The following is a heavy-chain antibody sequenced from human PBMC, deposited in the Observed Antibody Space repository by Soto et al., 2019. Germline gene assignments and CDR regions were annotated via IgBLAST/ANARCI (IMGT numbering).Heavy chain of an antibody. V-gene: IGHV4-59*01. CDR2: IFYSGSR. J-gene: IGHJ3*02. CDR1: GGSISPYY. D-gene: IGHD3-16*01. CDR3: ARGERGSASAGAFDI. Sequence: QVQLQESGPGLVKPSETLSLTCTVSGGSISPYYWSWLRQTPEKGLEWMAHIFYSGSRNYNPNLKSRVTMSVDTAKNQFSLKLSSVTAADTAVYYCARGERGSASAGAFDIWGQGTRVTVSS.